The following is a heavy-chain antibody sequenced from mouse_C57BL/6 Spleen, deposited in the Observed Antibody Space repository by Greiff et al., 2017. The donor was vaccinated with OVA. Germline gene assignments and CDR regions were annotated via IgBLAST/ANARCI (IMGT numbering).Heavy chain of an antibody. Sequence: EVKLVESGGGLVKPGGSLKLSCAASGFTFSSYAMSWVRQTPEKRLEWVATISDGGSYTYYPDNVKGRFTISRDNAKNNLYLQMSHLKSEDTAMYYGARDYYGSYWYFDVWGTGTTVTVSS. CDR1: GFTFSSYA. V-gene: IGHV5-4*01. CDR3: ARDYYGSYWYFDV. D-gene: IGHD1-1*01. CDR2: ISDGGSYT. J-gene: IGHJ1*03.